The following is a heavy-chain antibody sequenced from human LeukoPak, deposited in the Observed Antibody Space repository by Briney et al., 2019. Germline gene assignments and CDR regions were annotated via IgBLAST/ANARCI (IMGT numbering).Heavy chain of an antibody. CDR1: GYTFTSYA. J-gene: IGHJ3*02. CDR2: INAGNGNT. CDR3: ARVLLLKAAFNI. D-gene: IGHD2-15*01. V-gene: IGHV1-3*01. Sequence: ASVKVSCKASGYTFTSYAMHWVRQAPGQRLEWMGWINAGNGNTKYSQKFQGRVTITRDTSASTAYMELSSLRSEDTAVYYCARVLLLKAAFNIWGQGTMVTVSS.